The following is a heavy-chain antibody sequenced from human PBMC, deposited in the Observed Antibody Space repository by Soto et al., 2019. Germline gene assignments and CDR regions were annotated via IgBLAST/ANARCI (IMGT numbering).Heavy chain of an antibody. CDR2: ISSSSSDI. CDR1: GFTFSSYS. V-gene: IGHV3-21*06. CDR3: ARAGIRGGMDV. Sequence: EVQLVESGGGLVKPGGSLRLSCAGSGFTFSSYSMNWVRQTPGKGLAWVSFISSSSSDIYYADSVKGRFTISRDNAKNPLYLQMNGLRAEDTAVYYHARAGIRGGMDVWGQGTTVTVSS. D-gene: IGHD1-1*01. J-gene: IGHJ6*02.